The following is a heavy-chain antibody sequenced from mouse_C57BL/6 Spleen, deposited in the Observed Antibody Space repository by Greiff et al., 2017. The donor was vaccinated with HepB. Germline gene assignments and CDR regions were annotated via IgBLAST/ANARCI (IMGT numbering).Heavy chain of an antibody. D-gene: IGHD1-1*01. V-gene: IGHV5-17*01. CDR3: ARGTTVVATDWFAY. CDR1: GFTFSDYG. J-gene: IGHJ3*01. CDR2: ISSGSSTI. Sequence: EVMLVESGGGLVKPGGSLKLSCAASGFTFSDYGMHWVRQAPEKGLEWVAYISSGSSTIYYADTVKGRFTISRDNAKHTLFLQMTSLRSEDTAMYYCARGTTVVATDWFAYWGQGTLVTVSA.